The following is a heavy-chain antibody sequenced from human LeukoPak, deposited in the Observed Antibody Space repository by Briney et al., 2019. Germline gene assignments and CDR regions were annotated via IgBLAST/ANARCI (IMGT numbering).Heavy chain of an antibody. J-gene: IGHJ4*02. CDR3: ARRAVGATDY. Sequence: GESLKISCKGSGYSFTTYWSAWVRQMPGKGLEWMGIIYPGDSDTRYSPSFRGQVTISADKSISTAYLQWSSLKASDTAMYYCARRAVGATDYWGQGTLVTVSS. CDR2: IYPGDSDT. V-gene: IGHV5-51*01. CDR1: GYSFTTYW. D-gene: IGHD1-26*01.